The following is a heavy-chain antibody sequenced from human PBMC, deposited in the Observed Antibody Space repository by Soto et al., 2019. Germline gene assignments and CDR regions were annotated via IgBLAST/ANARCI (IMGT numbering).Heavy chain of an antibody. CDR2: IYPGDSDT. Sequence: PGESLKISCKGSGYSFTIYWIGWVRQMPGKGLEWMGIIYPGDSDTRYSPSFQGQVTISADKSISTAYLQWSSLKASDTAMYYCARHXDVDTAMVTNGGDAFDIWGQGTMVTVSS. V-gene: IGHV5-51*01. D-gene: IGHD5-18*01. CDR1: GYSFTIYW. J-gene: IGHJ3*02. CDR3: ARHXDVDTAMVTNGGDAFDI.